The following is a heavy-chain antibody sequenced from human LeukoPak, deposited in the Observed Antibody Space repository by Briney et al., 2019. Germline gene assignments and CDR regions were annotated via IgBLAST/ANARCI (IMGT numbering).Heavy chain of an antibody. D-gene: IGHD2-2*01. CDR2: IHYSGST. CDR3: ARQGQYQLLPFDN. J-gene: IGHJ4*02. Sequence: SETLSLICTVSGGSISSYYWSWIRQPPGKGLEWIGHIHYSGSTNYNPSLKSRVTISVDTSKNQFSLKLSSVTAADTAVYYCARQGQYQLLPFDNWGQGTLVTVSS. V-gene: IGHV4-59*08. CDR1: GGSISSYY.